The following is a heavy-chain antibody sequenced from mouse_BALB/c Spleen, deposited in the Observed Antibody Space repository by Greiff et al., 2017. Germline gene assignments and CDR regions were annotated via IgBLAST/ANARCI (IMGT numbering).Heavy chain of an antibody. V-gene: IGHV2-6-7*01. Sequence: VQLVESGPGLVAPSQSLSITCTVSGFSLTGYGVNWVRQPPGKGLEWLGMIWGDGSTDYNSALKSRLSISKDNSKSQVFLKMNSLQTDDTARYYCARSRQLGLRGGGYAMDYWGQGTSVTVSS. CDR2: IWGDGST. CDR3: ARSRQLGLRGGGYAMDY. CDR1: GFSLTGYG. D-gene: IGHD3-2*01. J-gene: IGHJ4*01.